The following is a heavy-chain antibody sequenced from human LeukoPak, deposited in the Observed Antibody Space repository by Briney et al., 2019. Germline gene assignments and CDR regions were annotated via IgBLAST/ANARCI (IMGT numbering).Heavy chain of an antibody. J-gene: IGHJ4*02. CDR2: IKSNTDGGTT. CDR3: TTDPLFYYDSSGHNDY. Sequence: GGSLRLSCAASGFTLSNAWMSWVRQAPGKGLEWVGRIKSNTDGGTTDYAAPVKGRFTISRDDSKTTLYLQMNSLKIEDTAVYYCTTDPLFYYDSSGHNDYWGKGTLVIVSS. V-gene: IGHV3-15*01. CDR1: GFTLSNAW. D-gene: IGHD3-22*01.